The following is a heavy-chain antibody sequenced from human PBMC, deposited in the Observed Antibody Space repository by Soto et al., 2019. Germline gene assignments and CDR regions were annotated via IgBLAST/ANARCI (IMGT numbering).Heavy chain of an antibody. D-gene: IGHD6-19*01. CDR2: IIPIFGTA. CDR1: GGTFSSYA. CDR3: ARGSIAVAPKPNYFDY. J-gene: IGHJ4*02. Sequence: SVKVSCKASGGTFSSYAISWVRQAPGQGLEWMGGIIPIFGTANYAQKFQGRVTITADESTSTAYMELSSLRSEDTAVYYCARGSIAVAPKPNYFDYWGQGTLVTVSS. V-gene: IGHV1-69*13.